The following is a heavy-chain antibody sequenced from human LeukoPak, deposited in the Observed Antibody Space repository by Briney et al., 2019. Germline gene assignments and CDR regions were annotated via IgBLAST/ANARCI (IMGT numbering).Heavy chain of an antibody. V-gene: IGHV3-74*01. D-gene: IGHD1-1*01. CDR1: GIIFSNYW. Sequence: GGSLRLSCAASGIIFSNYWMHWVRQAPGKGLVWVSRINRDGSSTSYADSVKGRFTISRDNAKNSLFLQMNSLRAEDTAVYFCAGSDTTGYTPREWDYWYFDLWGRGTLVTVSS. CDR2: INRDGSST. CDR3: AGSDTTGYTPREWDYWYFDL. J-gene: IGHJ2*01.